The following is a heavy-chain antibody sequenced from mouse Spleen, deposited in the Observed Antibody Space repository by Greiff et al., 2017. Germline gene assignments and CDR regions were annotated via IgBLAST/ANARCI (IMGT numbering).Heavy chain of an antibody. Sequence: EVKLMESGAELVKPGASVKLSCTASGFNIKDTYMHWVKQRPEQGLEWIGRIDPANGNTKYDPKFQGKATITADTSSNTAYLQLSSLTSEDTAVYYCASGGGMDYWGQGTSVTVSS. CDR2: IDPANGNT. V-gene: IGHV14-3*02. CDR1: GFNIKDTY. CDR3: ASGGGMDY. J-gene: IGHJ4*01.